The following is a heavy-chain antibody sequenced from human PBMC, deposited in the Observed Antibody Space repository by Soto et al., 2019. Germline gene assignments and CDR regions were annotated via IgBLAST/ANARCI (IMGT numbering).Heavy chain of an antibody. CDR2: IDPGDSYT. V-gene: IGHV5-10-1*01. CDR3: ARQMGNYYYYGLDV. CDR1: GYIFTSYL. D-gene: IGHD7-27*01. J-gene: IGHJ6*02. Sequence: ESLKISCEGSGYIFTSYLISWVRHMPGKGLEWLGRIDPGDSYTNYSPSLQGHVTISADKSITTAYLQWSSLEASDTAIYYCARQMGNYYYYGLDVWGQGTTVTVS.